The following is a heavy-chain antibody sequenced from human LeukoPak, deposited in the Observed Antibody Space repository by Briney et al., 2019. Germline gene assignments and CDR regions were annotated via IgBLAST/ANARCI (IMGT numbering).Heavy chain of an antibody. CDR2: INHSGST. V-gene: IGHV4-34*01. J-gene: IGHJ5*02. D-gene: IGHD6-13*01. CDR3: ARAPRKGIAAAGGGRYNWFDP. CDR1: GGSFSGYY. Sequence: TSGTLSLTCAVYGGSFSGYYWSWIRQPPGKGLEWIGEINHSGSTNYNPSLKSRVTISVDTSKNQFSLKLSSVTAADTAVYYCARAPRKGIAAAGGGRYNWFDPWGQGTLVTVSS.